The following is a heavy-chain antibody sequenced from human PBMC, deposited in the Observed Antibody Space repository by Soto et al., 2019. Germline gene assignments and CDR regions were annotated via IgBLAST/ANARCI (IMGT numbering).Heavy chain of an antibody. J-gene: IGHJ4*02. CDR3: AKYVRDSGTYYLDY. CDR1: GGSINGLY. CDR2: IYYTGNT. Sequence: SETLSLTCTVSGGSINGLYCSWIRQPPGKGLEWIGYIYYTGNTNYNPSLKSRVSMSVDTSKNQFSLKLNSVTATDTALYYCAKYVRDSGTYYLDYWGQRTLVTVSS. V-gene: IGHV4-59*08. D-gene: IGHD1-26*01.